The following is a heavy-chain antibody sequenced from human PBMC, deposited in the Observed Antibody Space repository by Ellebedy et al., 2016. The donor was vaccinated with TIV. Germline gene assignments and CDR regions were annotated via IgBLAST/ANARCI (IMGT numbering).Heavy chain of an antibody. Sequence: AASVKVSCNASGGTFSSYAISWVRHDPGQGLEWMGRIIPILGIANYAQKSQGRVTMTRNTSISTAYMELSSLRSEDTAVYYCARAAKEMDVWGQGTTVTVSS. J-gene: IGHJ6*02. CDR3: ARAAKEMDV. V-gene: IGHV1-69*04. CDR2: IIPILGIA. CDR1: GGTFSSYA.